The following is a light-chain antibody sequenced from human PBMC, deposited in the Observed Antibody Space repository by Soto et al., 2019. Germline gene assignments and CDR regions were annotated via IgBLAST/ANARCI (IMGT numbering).Light chain of an antibody. V-gene: IGLV3-21*02. CDR3: QVWDSSSDLGV. Sequence: SYARTQPPSVSVAPGQTARITCGGNNIGSKSVHWYQQKPGQAPVLVVYDDSDRPSGIPERFSGSNSGNTATLTISRVEAGDEADYYCQVWDSSSDLGVFGTGTKVTVL. CDR2: DDS. J-gene: IGLJ1*01. CDR1: NIGSKS.